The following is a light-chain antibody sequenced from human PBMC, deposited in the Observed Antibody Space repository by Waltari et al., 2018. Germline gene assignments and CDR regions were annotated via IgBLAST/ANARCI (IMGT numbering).Light chain of an antibody. CDR3: NSRDSSGNHLVG. V-gene: IGLV3-19*01. CDR1: SLRSYY. CDR2: GKN. Sequence: SSELTQDPAVSVALGQTVRITCQGDSLRSYYASWYQQKPGQAPVLVIYGKNNRPSGIPDRFSGSSSRNTASLTITGAQAEDEADYYCNSRDSSGNHLVGFGGGTKLTVL. J-gene: IGLJ2*01.